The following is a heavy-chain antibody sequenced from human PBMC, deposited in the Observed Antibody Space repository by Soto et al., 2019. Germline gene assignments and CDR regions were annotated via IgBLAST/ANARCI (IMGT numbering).Heavy chain of an antibody. J-gene: IGHJ4*02. V-gene: IGHV3-30-3*01. D-gene: IGHD6-19*01. CDR3: ARALYSSGWYPEPFDC. CDR2: ISYDGSNK. Sequence: GGSLRLSCAASGFTFSSYAMHWVRQAPGKGLEWVAVISYDGSNKYYADSVKGRFTISRDNSKNTLYLQMNSLRTEDTAVYYCARALYSSGWYPEPFDCWAQGT. CDR1: GFTFSSYA.